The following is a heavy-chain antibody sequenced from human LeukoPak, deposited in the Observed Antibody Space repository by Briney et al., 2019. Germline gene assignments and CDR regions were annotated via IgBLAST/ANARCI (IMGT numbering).Heavy chain of an antibody. CDR1: GYTFTGYY. CDR3: ARSDTIFGVAPGGN. CDR2: INPNIGGT. V-gene: IGHV1-2*02. D-gene: IGHD3-3*01. Sequence: ASVKVSCKASGYTFTGYYMHWVRQAPGQGLEWMGWINPNIGGTNYAQKFQGRVTMTRDTSISTAYMELSRLRSDDTAVYYCARSDTIFGVAPGGNWGQGTLVTVSS. J-gene: IGHJ4*02.